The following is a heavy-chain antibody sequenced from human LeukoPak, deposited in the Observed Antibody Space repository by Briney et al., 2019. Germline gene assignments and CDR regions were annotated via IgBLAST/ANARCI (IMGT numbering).Heavy chain of an antibody. CDR2: ISSSGSTI. J-gene: IGHJ4*02. V-gene: IGHV3-48*03. CDR3: AKPPRKYSSGWYYFDY. CDR1: GFTFSSYE. Sequence: GGSLRLSCAASGFTFSSYEMNWVRQAPGKGLEWVSYISSSGSTIYYADSVKGRFTISRDNAKNSLYLQMNSLRAEDTAVYYCAKPPRKYSSGWYYFDYWGQGTLVTVSS. D-gene: IGHD6-19*01.